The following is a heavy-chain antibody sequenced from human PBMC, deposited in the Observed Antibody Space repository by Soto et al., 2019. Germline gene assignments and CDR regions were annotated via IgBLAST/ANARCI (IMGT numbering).Heavy chain of an antibody. CDR2: ISDDGSNK. CDR1: GFTFSSYC. J-gene: IGHJ4*02. V-gene: IGHV3-30*18. D-gene: IGHD3-22*01. Sequence: GGSLKLSCAASGFTFSSYCMHWVRQAPSKGLEWVAVISDDGSNKYYADSLKGRFTISRDNSKNTLYLQMNSLRAEDTSVYYCAKEWVYDTSGWSFDYWGQGTLVTVSS. CDR3: AKEWVYDTSGWSFDY.